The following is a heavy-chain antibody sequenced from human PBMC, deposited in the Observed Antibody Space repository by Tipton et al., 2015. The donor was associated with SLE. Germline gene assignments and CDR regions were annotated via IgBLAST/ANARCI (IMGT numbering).Heavy chain of an antibody. CDR3: ARVRYYDSSGYSFDY. Sequence: SLRLSCAASGFTFSSYWMSWGRQAPGKGLEWVANIKQDGSEKYYVDSVKGRFTISRDNAKNSQYLQMNSLRAEDTAVYYCARVRYYDSSGYSFDYWGQGTLVTVSS. J-gene: IGHJ4*02. V-gene: IGHV3-7*01. CDR1: GFTFSSYW. D-gene: IGHD3-22*01. CDR2: IKQDGSEK.